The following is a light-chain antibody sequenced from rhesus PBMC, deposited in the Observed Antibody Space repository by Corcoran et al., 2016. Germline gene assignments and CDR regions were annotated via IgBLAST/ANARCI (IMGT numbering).Light chain of an antibody. V-gene: IGKV2-73*01. CDR3: MKALQTPYS. J-gene: IGKJ2*01. CDR1: QSLLHPDGRTY. CDR2: RVS. Sequence: DIVMTQTPPSLPVTPGEPASISCRSSQSLLHPDGRTYLYWYLQKPGQPPRLLIFRVSHRFSGVADRFSGRGAGTEFTLKISRVKAEDVGVYYCMKALQTPYSFGQGTKVEIK.